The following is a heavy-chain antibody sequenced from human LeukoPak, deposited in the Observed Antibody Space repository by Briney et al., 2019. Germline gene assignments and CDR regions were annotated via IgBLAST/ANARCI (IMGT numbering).Heavy chain of an antibody. CDR3: AGTSLRDFRDY. CDR2: ISSSGSTI. Sequence: QPGGSLRLSCAASGFTLSRNEMNWVRQAPGKGLEWVSYISSSGSTIYYADSVKGRFTISRDNAKNSLYLQMNSLRAEDTAVYYCAGTSLRDFRDYWGQGTLVTVSS. D-gene: IGHD2/OR15-2a*01. CDR1: GFTLSRNE. J-gene: IGHJ4*02. V-gene: IGHV3-48*03.